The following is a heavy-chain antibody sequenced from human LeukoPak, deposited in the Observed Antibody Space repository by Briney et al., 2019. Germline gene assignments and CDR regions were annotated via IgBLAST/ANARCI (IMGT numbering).Heavy chain of an antibody. CDR1: GGSISSYY. D-gene: IGHD2-15*01. CDR2: IYTSGST. Sequence: KPSETLSLTCTVSGGSISSYYWSWIRQPAGKGLEWIRRIYTSGSTNYNPSLKSRVTISVDKSKNQFSLKLSSVTAADTAVYYCARGAAKKAFDIWGQGTMVTVSS. CDR3: ARGAAKKAFDI. V-gene: IGHV4-4*07. J-gene: IGHJ3*02.